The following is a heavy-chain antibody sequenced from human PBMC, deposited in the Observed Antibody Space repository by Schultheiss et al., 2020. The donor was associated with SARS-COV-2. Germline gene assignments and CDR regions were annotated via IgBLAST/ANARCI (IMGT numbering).Heavy chain of an antibody. Sequence: SETLSLTCTVSGGSIRSGESYWSWIRQSPGKGLEWIGYIYYSGSTYYNPSLKSRVTISVDTSRNQFSLKLSSVTAADTSVYYCTSDYVWGSFRPDALDIWGQGTTVTVSS. CDR1: GGSIRSGESY. J-gene: IGHJ3*02. V-gene: IGHV4-30-4*01. D-gene: IGHD3-16*02. CDR3: TSDYVWGSFRPDALDI. CDR2: IYYSGST.